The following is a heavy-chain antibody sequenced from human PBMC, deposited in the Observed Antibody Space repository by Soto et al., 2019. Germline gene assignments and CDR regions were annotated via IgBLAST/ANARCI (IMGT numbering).Heavy chain of an antibody. CDR3: ARVPVPTSFDL. J-gene: IGHJ2*01. CDR2: VYNSGST. CDR1: GGSVSGGSYC. D-gene: IGHD4-17*01. V-gene: IGHV4-61*01. Sequence: QVQLQESGPGLVKPSETLSLTCTVSGGSVSGGSYCWSWIRQPPGKGLECIGYVYNSGSTTYNPPLRSXXTXAXXTSKNQFSLGLSSVTAADTAVYYCARVPVPTSFDLWGRGTLVTVSS.